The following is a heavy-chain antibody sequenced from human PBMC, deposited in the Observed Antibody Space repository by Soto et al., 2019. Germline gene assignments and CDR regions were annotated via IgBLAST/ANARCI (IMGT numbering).Heavy chain of an antibody. D-gene: IGHD6-13*01. CDR2: INHSGST. CDR1: GGSFSGYY. V-gene: IGHV4-34*01. Sequence: SETLSLTCAVYGGSFSGYYWSWIRRPPGKGLEWIGEINHSGSTNYNPSLKSRVTISVDTSKNQFSLKLSSVTAADTAVYYCAGGKLDSSSLFPGAFDIRGRGTMVTVSS. CDR3: AGGKLDSSSLFPGAFDI. J-gene: IGHJ3*02.